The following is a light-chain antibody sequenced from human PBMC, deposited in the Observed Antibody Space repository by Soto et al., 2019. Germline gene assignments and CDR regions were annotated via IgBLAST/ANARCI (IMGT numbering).Light chain of an antibody. CDR1: QDIHRY. V-gene: IGKV1-16*01. CDR2: ATS. J-gene: IGKJ5*01. Sequence: DIQMTQSPVSLSASVGDRVTITCRTSQDIHRYLAWFQQKPGKAPKSLIYATSSLQLGVPSRFSGSGSGTEFTLTISSLQPEDFATYYCQQYDNFPLTIGHGTRLEMK. CDR3: QQYDNFPLT.